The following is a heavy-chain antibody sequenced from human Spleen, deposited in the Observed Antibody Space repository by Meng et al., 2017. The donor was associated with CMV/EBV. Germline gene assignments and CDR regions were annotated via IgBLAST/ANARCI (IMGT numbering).Heavy chain of an antibody. J-gene: IGHJ4*02. D-gene: IGHD1-26*01. V-gene: IGHV4-4*07. Sequence: QLAESGPRLVKPSATLPLTCTVSGASISSYYGSWIRQPAGKGLEWIGRIYTSGSTNYNPSLKSRVTMSVDTSKNQFSLKLSYVTAADTAVYYCARVGSGSPKNDYWGQGTLVTVSS. CDR1: GASISSYY. CDR3: ARVGSGSPKNDY. CDR2: IYTSGST.